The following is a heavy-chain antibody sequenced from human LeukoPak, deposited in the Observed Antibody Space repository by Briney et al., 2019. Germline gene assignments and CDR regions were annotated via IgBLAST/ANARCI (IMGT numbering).Heavy chain of an antibody. J-gene: IGHJ4*02. D-gene: IGHD3-22*01. Sequence: GGSLRLSCTASGFTFGDYAMSWFRQAPGKGLEWVGFIRSKAYGGTTEYAASVKGRFTISRDDSKSIAYLQMNSLKTEDTAVHYCTRADSSGYYPFPPFDYWGQGTLVTVSS. CDR1: GFTFGDYA. V-gene: IGHV3-49*03. CDR2: IRSKAYGGTT. CDR3: TRADSSGYYPFPPFDY.